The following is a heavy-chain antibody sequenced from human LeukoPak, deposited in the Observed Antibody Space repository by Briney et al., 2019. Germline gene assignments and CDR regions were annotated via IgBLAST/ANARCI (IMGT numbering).Heavy chain of an antibody. D-gene: IGHD5-24*01. CDR1: GGSFSGYY. Sequence: SETLSLTCAVYGGSFSGYYWSWIRQPPGKGLEWIGEINHSGSTNYNPSLKSRDTISVDTSKNQFSLKLSSVTAADTAVYYCARVMATISRDFDYWGQGTLVTVSS. CDR2: INHSGST. J-gene: IGHJ4*02. CDR3: ARVMATISRDFDY. V-gene: IGHV4-34*01.